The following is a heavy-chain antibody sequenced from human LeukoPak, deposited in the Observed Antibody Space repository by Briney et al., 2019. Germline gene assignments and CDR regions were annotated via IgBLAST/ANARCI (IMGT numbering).Heavy chain of an antibody. CDR2: VGGSGDTT. CDR3: AKSDYYDESGHPSSFEY. J-gene: IGHJ4*02. D-gene: IGHD3-16*01. CDR1: GFPFSSYA. V-gene: IGHV3-23*01. Sequence: GESLRLSCAASGFPFSSYAMSWVRQPPGKGLEWVSGVGGSGDTTYYADSVRGRFTISRDNSKNTLYLQMDSLRAEDAAVYYCAKSDYYDESGHPSSFEYWGQGTLVTVSS.